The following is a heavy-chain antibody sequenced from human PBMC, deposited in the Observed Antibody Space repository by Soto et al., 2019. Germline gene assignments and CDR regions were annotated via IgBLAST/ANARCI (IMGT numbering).Heavy chain of an antibody. CDR2: IYSGGST. CDR3: AREQQLVPYFDY. CDR1: GFTVSSNY. J-gene: IGHJ4*02. D-gene: IGHD6-6*01. V-gene: IGHV3-53*01. Sequence: EVQLVESGGGLIQPGGSLRLSCAASGFTVSSNYMSWVRQAPGKGLEWVSVIYSGGSTYYADSLKGRFTISRDNSKNPLYLQINSLRAEDTAVYYGAREQQLVPYFDYWGQGTLVTVSS.